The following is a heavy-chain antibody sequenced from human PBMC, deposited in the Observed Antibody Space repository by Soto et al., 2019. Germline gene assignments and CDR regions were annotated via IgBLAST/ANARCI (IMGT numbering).Heavy chain of an antibody. Sequence: GGSLRLSCAASGFTFSSYAMSWVRQAPGKGLEWVSAISGSGGSTYYADSVKGRFTISRDNSKNTLYLQMNSLRAEDTAVYYCAKDQPAIFGVVISGVIDYWGQGTLVTVSS. D-gene: IGHD3-3*01. V-gene: IGHV3-23*01. CDR1: GFTFSSYA. CDR2: ISGSGGST. J-gene: IGHJ4*02. CDR3: AKDQPAIFGVVISGVIDY.